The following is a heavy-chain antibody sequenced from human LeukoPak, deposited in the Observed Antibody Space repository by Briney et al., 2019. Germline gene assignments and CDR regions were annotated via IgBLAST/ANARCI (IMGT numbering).Heavy chain of an antibody. CDR2: ISSSSSYI. J-gene: IGHJ4*02. Sequence: GGSLRLSCAASGFTFSSYSMNWVRQAPGKGLEWVSSISSSSSYIYYADSVKGRFTISRDNAKNSLYLQMDSLRAEDTAVYYCAREAAAVGVDYWGQGTLVTVSS. CDR3: AREAAAVGVDY. D-gene: IGHD6-13*01. CDR1: GFTFSSYS. V-gene: IGHV3-21*01.